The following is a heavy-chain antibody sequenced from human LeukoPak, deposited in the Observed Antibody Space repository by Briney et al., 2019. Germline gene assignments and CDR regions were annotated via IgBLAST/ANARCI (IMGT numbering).Heavy chain of an antibody. CDR1: GGPLSIGNW. CDR2: ISSQSGSA. Sequence: NPSGPLSLTCAVSGGPLSIGNWWTWVRQPPGTGLEWTGEISSQSGSANYNPSLMRRVTISVDKSKNQCSLRLSSVTAADTGVYYCARTGVRRGYYDSSGYRLEYFQHWGQGTLVTDPS. CDR3: ARTGVRRGYYDSSGYRLEYFQH. J-gene: IGHJ1*01. V-gene: IGHV4-4*02. D-gene: IGHD3-22*01.